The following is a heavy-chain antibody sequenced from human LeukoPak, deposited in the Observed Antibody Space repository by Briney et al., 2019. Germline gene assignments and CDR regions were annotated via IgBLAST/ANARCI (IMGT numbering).Heavy chain of an antibody. D-gene: IGHD3-9*01. CDR2: IYTSGST. V-gene: IGHV4-4*07. Sequence: PSETLSLTCTVSGGSISSYYWSWIRQPAGKGLEWIGRIYTSGSTNYNPSLKSRVTMSVDTSKNQFSLKLSSVTAAGTAVYYCAREGSVLRYFDWLPPYYFDYWGQGTLVTVSS. J-gene: IGHJ4*02. CDR3: AREGSVLRYFDWLPPYYFDY. CDR1: GGSISSYY.